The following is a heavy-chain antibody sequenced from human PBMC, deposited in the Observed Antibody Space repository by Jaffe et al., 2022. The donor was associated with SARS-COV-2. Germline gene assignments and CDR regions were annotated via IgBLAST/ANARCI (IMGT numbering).Heavy chain of an antibody. V-gene: IGHV3-9*01. J-gene: IGHJ6*02. CDR3: AKDSSWSSGGSYYYYGMDV. Sequence: EVQLVESGGGLVQPGRSLRLSCAASGFTFDDYAMHWVRQAPGKGLEWVSGISWNSGSIGYADSVKGRFTISRDNAKNSLYLQMNSLRAEDTALYYCAKDSSWSSGGSYYYYGMDVWGQGTTVTVSS. CDR2: ISWNSGSI. CDR1: GFTFDDYA. D-gene: IGHD6-19*01.